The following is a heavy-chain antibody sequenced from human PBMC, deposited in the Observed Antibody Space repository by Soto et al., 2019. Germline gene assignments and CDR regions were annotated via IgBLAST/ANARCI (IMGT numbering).Heavy chain of an antibody. CDR2: IYYSGST. CDR1: CGSISTSSSY. J-gene: IGHJ4*02. D-gene: IGHD4-17*01. Sequence: SETLSLTCTVSCGSISTSSSYWGWIRQAPGKGLEWIASIYYSGSTNYNPSLKSRVTISVDTSRNQFSLKLSSVTAADTALYYCARLGRTDYGEPFMLYWGQGTLVTVSS. V-gene: IGHV4-39*01. CDR3: ARLGRTDYGEPFMLY.